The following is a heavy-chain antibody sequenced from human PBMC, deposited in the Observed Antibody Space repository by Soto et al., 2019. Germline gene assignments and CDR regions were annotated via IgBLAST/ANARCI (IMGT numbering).Heavy chain of an antibody. D-gene: IGHD1-7*01. CDR2: ISYDGSNK. CDR1: GFTFSSYG. J-gene: IGHJ4*02. V-gene: IGHV3-30*18. Sequence: QTGGSLRLSCAASGFTFSSYGMHWVRQAPGKGLEWVAVISYDGSNKYYADSVKGRFTISRDNSKNTLYLQMNSLRAEDTAVYYCAKGRGTFPFGYWGQGTLVTVSS. CDR3: AKGRGTFPFGY.